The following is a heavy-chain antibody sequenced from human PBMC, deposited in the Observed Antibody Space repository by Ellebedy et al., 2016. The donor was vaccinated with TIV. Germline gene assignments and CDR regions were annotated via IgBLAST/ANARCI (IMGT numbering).Heavy chain of an antibody. CDR3: AREGLVYSYGYEYYYYDMDV. V-gene: IGHV1-2*02. CDR1: GYIFTVYS. J-gene: IGHJ6*02. CDR2: INPKNGGT. Sequence: ASVKVSCXASGYIFTVYSMHWVRQAPGQGLEWMGWINPKNGGTKYAQKFQGRVTMTRNTSISTAYMELSSLRSEDTAVYYCAREGLVYSYGYEYYYYDMDVWGQGTTVTVSS. D-gene: IGHD5-18*01.